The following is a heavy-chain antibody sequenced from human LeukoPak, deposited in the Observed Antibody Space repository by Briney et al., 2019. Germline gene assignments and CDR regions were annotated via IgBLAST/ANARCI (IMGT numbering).Heavy chain of an antibody. J-gene: IGHJ5*02. CDR2: IYYSGST. Sequence: SETLSLTCTVSGGSISSYYWSWIRQPPGKGLEWIGYIYYSGSTNYNPSLKSRVTISVDTPKNQFSLKLSSVTAADTAVYYCARYYYDSSGYYENWFDPWGQGTLVTVSS. CDR3: ARYYYDSSGYYENWFDP. V-gene: IGHV4-59*01. D-gene: IGHD3-22*01. CDR1: GGSISSYY.